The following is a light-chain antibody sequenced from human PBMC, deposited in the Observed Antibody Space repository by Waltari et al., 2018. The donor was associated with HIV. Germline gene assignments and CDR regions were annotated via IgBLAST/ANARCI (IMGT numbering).Light chain of an antibody. J-gene: IGKJ4*01. CDR3: QQRVKST. CDR1: QSVSNY. V-gene: IGKV3-11*01. Sequence: EIVLTQSPATLSLSPGDRATLSGRASQSVSNYLAWYQQTPVQAPRLLFYYASNGSTGIPARFSGSGAGTDCTLTISSLEPEDFAVYYCQQRVKSTFGGGTKVEIK. CDR2: YAS.